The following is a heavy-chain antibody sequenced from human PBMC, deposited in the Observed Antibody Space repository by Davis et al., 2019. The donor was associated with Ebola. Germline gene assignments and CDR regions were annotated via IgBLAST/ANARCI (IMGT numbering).Heavy chain of an antibody. CDR2: IIPILGIA. CDR3: AREVTGNWNDVPNDY. J-gene: IGHJ4*02. CDR1: GGTFSSYA. D-gene: IGHD1-1*01. V-gene: IGHV1-69*04. Sequence: SVKVSCKASGGTFSSYAISWVRQAPGPGLEWMGRIIPILGIANYAQKFQGRVTITADKSTSTAYMELSSLRSEDTAVYYCAREVTGNWNDVPNDYWGQGTLVTVSS.